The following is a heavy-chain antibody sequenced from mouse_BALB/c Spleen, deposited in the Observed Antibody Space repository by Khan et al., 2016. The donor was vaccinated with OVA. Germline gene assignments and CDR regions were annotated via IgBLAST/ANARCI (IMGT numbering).Heavy chain of an antibody. CDR3: ARGGYGTSFAF. J-gene: IGHJ3*01. V-gene: IGHV1-61*01. CDR1: GYTFTSYW. Sequence: QVQLQQPGAELVRPGASVKLSCKASGYTFTSYWMNWVKQRPGQGLEWIGMIDPSDSKTHYNQMFKDKATLTVDKSTRTTYLQLSSLTSEDSAVDCCARGGYGTSFAFWGQGTLVTVSA. D-gene: IGHD2-10*02. CDR2: IDPSDSKT.